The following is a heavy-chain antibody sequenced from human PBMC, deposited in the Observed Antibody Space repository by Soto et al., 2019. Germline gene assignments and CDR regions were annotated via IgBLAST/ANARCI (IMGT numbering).Heavy chain of an antibody. D-gene: IGHD2-15*01. V-gene: IGHV4-31*03. Sequence: QVQLQESGPGLVKPSQTLSLTCTVSGGSISSGGYYWSWIRQHPGKGLEWIGYIYYSGSTYYDPSLKSRVTISVDKNKNQFSLKLSSVTAADTAMYYCSRQVVAATYNWFDPWGQGTLVTVSS. CDR3: SRQVVAATYNWFDP. J-gene: IGHJ5*02. CDR1: GGSISSGGYY. CDR2: IYYSGST.